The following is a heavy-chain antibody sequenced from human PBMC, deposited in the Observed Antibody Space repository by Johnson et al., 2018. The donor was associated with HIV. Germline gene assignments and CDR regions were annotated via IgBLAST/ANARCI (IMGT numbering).Heavy chain of an antibody. CDR3: ARAHPPIVVVPAAMLAFDI. CDR1: GFTFSSYA. Sequence: QVQLVESGGGVVQPGRSLRLSCAASGFTFSSYAMHWVRQAPGKGLEWVAVISYDGSNKYYADSVKGRFTISRDNSKNTLYLQMNSLRAEDTAVYYCARAHPPIVVVPAAMLAFDIWGQGTMVTVSS. CDR2: ISYDGSNK. D-gene: IGHD2-2*01. J-gene: IGHJ3*02. V-gene: IGHV3-30-3*01.